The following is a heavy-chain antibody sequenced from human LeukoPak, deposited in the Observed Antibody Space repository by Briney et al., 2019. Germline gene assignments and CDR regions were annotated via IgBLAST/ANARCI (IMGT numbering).Heavy chain of an antibody. CDR3: ARESWATDY. Sequence: GGSLRLSCAASGFTFSSYEMNWVRQAPGKGLEGVSYISSSGSTIYYADSVKGRFTISRDNAENSLYLQMSSLRAEDTAVYYCARESWATDYWGQGTLVTVSS. V-gene: IGHV3-48*03. D-gene: IGHD3-10*01. CDR2: ISSSGSTI. CDR1: GFTFSSYE. J-gene: IGHJ4*02.